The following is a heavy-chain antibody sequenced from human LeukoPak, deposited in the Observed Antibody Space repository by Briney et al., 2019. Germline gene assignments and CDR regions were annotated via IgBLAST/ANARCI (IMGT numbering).Heavy chain of an antibody. J-gene: IGHJ2*01. CDR3: ARFTTVVPAFWYFDL. Sequence: SETLSLTCTVSGASISNYYWSWIRQPPGKGLEWIGYIFYSGSNKYNPYLKSRVTISLDTSKNQFSLQLRSVTAADTAVYYCARFTTVVPAFWYFDLWGRGTLVTVSS. CDR2: IFYSGSN. D-gene: IGHD4-23*01. V-gene: IGHV4-59*08. CDR1: GASISNYY.